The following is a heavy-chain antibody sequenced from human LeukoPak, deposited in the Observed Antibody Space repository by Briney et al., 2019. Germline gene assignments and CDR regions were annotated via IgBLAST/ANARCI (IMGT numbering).Heavy chain of an antibody. J-gene: IGHJ4*02. V-gene: IGHV4-4*07. D-gene: IGHD3-22*01. CDR2: IYTSGST. Sequence: SETPSLTCTVSGGSISSYYWSWIRQPAGKGLEWIGRIYTSGSTNYNPSLKSRVTMSVDTSKNQFSLKLSSVTAADTAVYYCARDSYYYDSSGYYRYDYWGQGTLVTVSS. CDR3: ARDSYYYDSSGYYRYDY. CDR1: GGSISSYY.